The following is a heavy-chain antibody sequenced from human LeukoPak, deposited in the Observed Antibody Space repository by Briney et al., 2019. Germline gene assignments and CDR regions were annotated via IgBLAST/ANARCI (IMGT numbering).Heavy chain of an antibody. D-gene: IGHD3-3*01. V-gene: IGHV4-59*01. CDR1: GGSISSSS. J-gene: IGHJ5*02. CDR2: IWYSGDT. Sequence: PSETLSLTCTVSGGSISSSSWSWVRQAPGKRLEWIGFIWYSGDTDYNPSLRSRVTISVDTSKNQFSLKLNSVTAADTAVYYCARGQALEWPFSRNWFDPWGQGTLVTVSS. CDR3: ARGQALEWPFSRNWFDP.